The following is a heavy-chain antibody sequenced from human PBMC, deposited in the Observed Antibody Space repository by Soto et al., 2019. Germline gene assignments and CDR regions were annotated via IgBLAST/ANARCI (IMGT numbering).Heavy chain of an antibody. CDR3: ARPPYFGYSSSWFYGMDV. Sequence: GGSLRLSCAASGFTVSSNYMSWVRQAPGKGLEWVSVIYSGGSTYYADSVKGRFTISRDNSKNTLYIQMNSLRAEDTAVYYCARPPYFGYSSSWFYGMDVWGQGTTVTVSS. D-gene: IGHD6-13*01. CDR1: GFTVSSNY. CDR2: IYSGGST. J-gene: IGHJ6*02. V-gene: IGHV3-53*01.